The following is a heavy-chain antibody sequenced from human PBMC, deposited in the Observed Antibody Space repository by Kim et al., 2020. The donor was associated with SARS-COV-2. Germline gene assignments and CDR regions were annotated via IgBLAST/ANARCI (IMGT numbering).Heavy chain of an antibody. CDR2: IIPILGIA. CDR1: GGTFSSYA. V-gene: IGHV1-69*04. Sequence: SVKVSCKASGGTFSSYAISWVRQAPGQGLEWMGRIIPILGIANYAQKFQGRVTITADKSTSTAYMELSSLRSEDTAVYYCATSRTGGYCSSTSCPLYYYYYMDVWGKGTTVTVSS. CDR3: ATSRTGGYCSSTSCPLYYYYYMDV. D-gene: IGHD2-2*01. J-gene: IGHJ6*03.